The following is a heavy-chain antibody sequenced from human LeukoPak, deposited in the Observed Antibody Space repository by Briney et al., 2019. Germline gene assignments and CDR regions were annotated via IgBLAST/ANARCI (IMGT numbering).Heavy chain of an antibody. CDR1: GFTFSSYA. CDR2: ISYDGSNK. V-gene: IGHV3-30*04. Sequence: GGSLRLSCAASGFTFSSYAMHWVRQAPGKGLEWVAVISYDGSNKYYADSVKGRFTISRGNSKNTLYLQMNSLRAEDTAVYYCAREDSSGYYPCFDYWGQGTLVTVSS. J-gene: IGHJ4*02. CDR3: AREDSSGYYPCFDY. D-gene: IGHD3-22*01.